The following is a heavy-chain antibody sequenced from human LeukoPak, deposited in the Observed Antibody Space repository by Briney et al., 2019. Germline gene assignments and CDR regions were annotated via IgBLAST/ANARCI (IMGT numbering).Heavy chain of an antibody. CDR2: INPSGGSA. D-gene: IGHD6-13*01. CDR1: GYTFTSYY. J-gene: IGHJ4*02. Sequence: ASVRVSCKASGYTFTSYYMHWVRQAPGQGLEWMGIINPSGGSASYAQKFQGRVTMTRDTSTSTVYMELSSLRSEDTAVYYCARVGEQQLVLQYFDYWGQGTLVTVSS. CDR3: ARVGEQQLVLQYFDY. V-gene: IGHV1-46*01.